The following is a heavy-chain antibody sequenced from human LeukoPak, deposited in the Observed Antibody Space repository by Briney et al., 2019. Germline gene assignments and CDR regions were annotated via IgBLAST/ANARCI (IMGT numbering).Heavy chain of an antibody. Sequence: SETLSLTCAVYGGSFSGYYWSWIRQPPGKGLEWIGEINHSGSTNYNPSLKSRVTISVDTSKNQFSLKLSSVTAADTAVYYCARLVFGSSWYFYYGMDVWGQGTTVTVSS. CDR1: GGSFSGYY. D-gene: IGHD6-13*01. J-gene: IGHJ6*02. CDR2: INHSGST. V-gene: IGHV4-34*01. CDR3: ARLVFGSSWYFYYGMDV.